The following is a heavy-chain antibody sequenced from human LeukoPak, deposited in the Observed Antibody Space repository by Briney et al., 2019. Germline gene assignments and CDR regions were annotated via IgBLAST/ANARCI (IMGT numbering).Heavy chain of an antibody. Sequence: SVKVSCKASGGTFSTYAISWVRQAPGQGLEWMGGIIPIFGTANYAQKFQVRVTITADESTSTAYMELSSLRSEDTAVYYCAMTPRTYYYYMDVWGKGTTVTISS. CDR3: AMTPRTYYYYMDV. CDR2: IIPIFGTA. D-gene: IGHD1-14*01. V-gene: IGHV1-69*13. CDR1: GGTFSTYA. J-gene: IGHJ6*03.